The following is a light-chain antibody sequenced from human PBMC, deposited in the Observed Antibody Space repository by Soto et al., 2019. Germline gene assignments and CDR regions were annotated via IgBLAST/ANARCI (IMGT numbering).Light chain of an antibody. CDR2: AAS. J-gene: IGKJ5*01. V-gene: IGKV1D-12*01. CDR1: QDLSSW. CDR3: QQPISFPIT. Sequence: DIQMTQSPSSVSASVGDRVTITCRASQDLSSWLAWYQQKPGKAPNLLISAASRLQSGVPSRFSGSGSGTDFTLTIRSLQPEDFATYYCQQPISFPITFGQGTRLEIK.